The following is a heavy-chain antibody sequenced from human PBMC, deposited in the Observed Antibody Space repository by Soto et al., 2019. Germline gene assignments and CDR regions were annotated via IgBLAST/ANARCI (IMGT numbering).Heavy chain of an antibody. V-gene: IGHV1-18*01. CDR2: FSTYSGDT. D-gene: IGHD5-12*01. CDR1: GYTFFTYD. CDR3: ARHHGPTTSENWFDP. J-gene: IGHJ5*02. Sequence: ASVKVSCKASGYTFFTYDISWVRQAPGQGLEWMGWFSTYSGDTKYAQKFQGRVTMTTDTSTTTAYLELRSLRSDDTAVYYCARHHGPTTSENWFDPWGQGTLVTVSS.